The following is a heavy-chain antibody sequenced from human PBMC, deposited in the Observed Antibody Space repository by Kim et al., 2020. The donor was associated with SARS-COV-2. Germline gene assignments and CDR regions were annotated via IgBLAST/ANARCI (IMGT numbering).Heavy chain of an antibody. D-gene: IGHD2-15*01. Sequence: ASVKVSCKVSGYTLTELSMHWVRQAPGKGLEWMGGFDPEDGETIYAQKFQGRVTMTEDTSTDTAYMELSSLRSEDTAVYYCATGGACSGGSCYGWGVWGQGTTVTVSS. CDR2: FDPEDGET. V-gene: IGHV1-24*01. CDR1: GYTLTELS. CDR3: ATGGACSGGSCYGWGV. J-gene: IGHJ6*02.